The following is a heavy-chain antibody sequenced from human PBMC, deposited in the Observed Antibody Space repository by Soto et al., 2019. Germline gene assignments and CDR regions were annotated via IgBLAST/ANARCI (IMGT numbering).Heavy chain of an antibody. Sequence: QVQLQESGPGLVKPSETLSLTCTVSGGSVSSGSYYWSWIRQPPGKGLEWIGYIYYSGSTNYNPSLKSRVHISVDTSKNQFSLKLSSVTAADTAVYYCARGDYGGNYDYWGQGTLVTVSS. D-gene: IGHD4-17*01. CDR1: GGSVSSGSYY. CDR3: ARGDYGGNYDY. CDR2: IYYSGST. J-gene: IGHJ4*02. V-gene: IGHV4-61*01.